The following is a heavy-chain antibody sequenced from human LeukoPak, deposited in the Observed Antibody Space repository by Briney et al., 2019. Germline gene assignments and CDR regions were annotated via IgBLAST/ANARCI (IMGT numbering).Heavy chain of an antibody. V-gene: IGHV3-7*01. CDR2: IKQEGSER. CDR3: ARGRALRFLEWSLTLYYYYYMDV. D-gene: IGHD3-3*01. Sequence: GGSLRLSCAASGFTFTNYWMSWVRQAPGKGLEWVANIKQEGSEREYGDSVKGRFTISRDNAKNSLYLQMNSLRAEDTAVYYCARGRALRFLEWSLTLYYYYYMDVWGKGTTVTVSS. CDR1: GFTFTNYW. J-gene: IGHJ6*03.